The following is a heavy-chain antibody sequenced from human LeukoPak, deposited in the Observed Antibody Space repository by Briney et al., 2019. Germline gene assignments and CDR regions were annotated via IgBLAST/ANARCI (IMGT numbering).Heavy chain of an antibody. J-gene: IGHJ5*02. D-gene: IGHD2-15*01. CDR3: AGCSGGSCYDWFDP. CDR2: IYYSGST. V-gene: IGHV4-59*01. Sequence: PSETLSPTCTVSGGSISSYHWSWIRQPPGKGLEWIGYIYYSGSTNYNPSLKSRVTISVDTSKNQFSLKLSSVTAADTAVYYCAGCSGGSCYDWFDPWGQGTLVTVSS. CDR1: GGSISSYH.